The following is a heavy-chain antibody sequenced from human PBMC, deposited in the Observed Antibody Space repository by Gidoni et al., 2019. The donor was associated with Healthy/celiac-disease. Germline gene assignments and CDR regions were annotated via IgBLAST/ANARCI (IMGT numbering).Heavy chain of an antibody. CDR2: IKQDGSEK. CDR3: ARVDLTTAGAYYYYYGMDV. J-gene: IGHJ6*02. Sequence: EVQLVESGGGLVQPGGSLRLSCAASGVTFRSYGMSWVRQAPGKGLEWVANIKQDGSEKYYVYSVKGRFTISRDNAKNSLYLQMNSLRAEDTAVYYCARVDLTTAGAYYYYYGMDVWGQGTTVTVSS. CDR1: GVTFRSYG. D-gene: IGHD4-17*01. V-gene: IGHV3-7*01.